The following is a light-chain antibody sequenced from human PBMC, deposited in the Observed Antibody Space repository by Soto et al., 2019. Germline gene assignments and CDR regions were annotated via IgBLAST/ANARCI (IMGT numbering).Light chain of an antibody. Sequence: IVLTQSPGTLSLSPGERATLPCRASQSVSSSYLAWYQQKPGQAPRLLIYDASSRATGIPDRFSGGGAGTDFTLTISRLEPEDFAVYYCQQFSSYPLTFGGGTKV. J-gene: IGKJ4*01. CDR1: QSVSSSY. V-gene: IGKV3-20*01. CDR2: DAS. CDR3: QQFSSYPLT.